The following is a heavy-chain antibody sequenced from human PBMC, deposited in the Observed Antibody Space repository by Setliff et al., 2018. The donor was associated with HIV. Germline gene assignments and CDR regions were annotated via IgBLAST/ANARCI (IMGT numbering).Heavy chain of an antibody. CDR1: GFTFNKYI. D-gene: IGHD6-19*01. Sequence: PGGSLRLSCAASGFTFNKYIMSWVRQAPGKGLEWVSAISYNGGSTYYADSMEGRFTISRDNSKNTLYLQLSGLRAEDTAVYYCASIYTAGTELLTDYWGQGTLVTSPQ. V-gene: IGHV3-23*01. CDR2: ISYNGGST. CDR3: ASIYTAGTELLTDY. J-gene: IGHJ4*01.